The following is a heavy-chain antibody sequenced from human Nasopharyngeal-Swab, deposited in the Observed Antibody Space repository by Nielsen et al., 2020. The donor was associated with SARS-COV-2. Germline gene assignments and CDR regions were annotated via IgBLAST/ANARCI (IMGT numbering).Heavy chain of an antibody. D-gene: IGHD2-15*01. CDR3: ASGGHAYYYYYGMDV. CDR2: ISYDGSNK. CDR1: GFTFSSYA. J-gene: IGHJ6*02. Sequence: SLKISCAASGFTFSSYAMHWVRQAPGKGLEWVAVISYDGSNKYYADSVKGRFTISRDNSKNTLYLQMNSLRAEDTAVYYCASGGHAYYYYYGMDVWGQGTTVTVSS. V-gene: IGHV3-30-3*01.